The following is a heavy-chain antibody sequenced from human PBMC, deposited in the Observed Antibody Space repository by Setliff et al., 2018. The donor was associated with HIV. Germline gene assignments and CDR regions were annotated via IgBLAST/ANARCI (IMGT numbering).Heavy chain of an antibody. V-gene: IGHV1-3*01. CDR2: INVGKGDT. D-gene: IGHD3-9*01. CDR1: GYTFTTYS. CDR3: VRGALLAAFDFDV. J-gene: IGHJ6*04. Sequence: ASVKVSCKASGYTFTTYSLHWVRQAPGHSLEWVGWINVGKGDTKYSQELQDRVTITRDTSANTAYMELSSLRSDDTAVYFCVRGALLAAFDFDVWGKGTTVTVSS.